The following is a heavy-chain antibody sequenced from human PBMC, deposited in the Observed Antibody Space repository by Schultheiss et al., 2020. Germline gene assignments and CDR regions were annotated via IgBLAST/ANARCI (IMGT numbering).Heavy chain of an antibody. CDR2: IYYSGST. Sequence: SETLSLTCSVSGGSISGYYWSWIRQHPGKGLEWIGYIYYSGSTYYNPSLKSRVTISVDTSKNQFSLKLSSVTAADTAVYYCARDASGLLGVWGQGMTFTVSS. J-gene: IGHJ6*02. V-gene: IGHV4-31*03. CDR3: ARDASGLLGV. D-gene: IGHD3/OR15-3a*01. CDR1: GGSISGYY.